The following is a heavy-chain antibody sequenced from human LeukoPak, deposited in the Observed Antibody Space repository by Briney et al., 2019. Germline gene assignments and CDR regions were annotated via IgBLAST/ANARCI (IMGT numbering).Heavy chain of an antibody. V-gene: IGHV3-7*01. CDR1: GFTFSSYW. Sequence: GGSLRLSCAASGFTFSSYWMSWVRQAPGKGLEWVANIKQDGSEKYYVDSVKGRFTISRDNAKNSLYLQMNSLRAEDTAVYYCARELDELNGVCYFDYWGQGTLVTVSS. CDR3: ARELDELNGVCYFDY. D-gene: IGHD2-8*01. CDR2: IKQDGSEK. J-gene: IGHJ4*02.